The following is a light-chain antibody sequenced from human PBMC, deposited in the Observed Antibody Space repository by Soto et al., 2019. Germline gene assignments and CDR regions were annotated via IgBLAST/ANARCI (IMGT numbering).Light chain of an antibody. V-gene: IGKV3-20*01. CDR1: QSVSSSY. CDR2: AAS. Sequence: EIVLTQSPGTLSLSPGERATRSCRASQSVSSSYLAWYQQPPRPPPRLLIYAASSRATGPPDSFSGSASATDSPPTISRLAPEDSAVYYCQQYGSSGTFGQGTKVDIK. J-gene: IGKJ1*01. CDR3: QQYGSSGT.